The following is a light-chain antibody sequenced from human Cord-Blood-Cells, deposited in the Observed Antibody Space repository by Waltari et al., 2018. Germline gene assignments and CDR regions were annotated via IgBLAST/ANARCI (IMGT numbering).Light chain of an antibody. V-gene: IGLV2-11*01. Sequence: QSALTQPRSVSGSPGQSVTISCTGTSSDVGGYNYVSWYQQHPGKAPKRMIYDVSKRPSGVPDRFSGSKSGNTASLTISGLQAEDEDDYYCCSYAGSYTWVFGGGTKLTVL. CDR3: CSYAGSYTWV. CDR2: DVS. CDR1: SSDVGGYNY. J-gene: IGLJ3*02.